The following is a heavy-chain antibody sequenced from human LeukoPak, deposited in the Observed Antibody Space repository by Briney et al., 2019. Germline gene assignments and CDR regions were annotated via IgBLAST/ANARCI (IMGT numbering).Heavy chain of an antibody. CDR1: GFTFNSYW. V-gene: IGHV3-74*01. Sequence: WGSLRRSGAASGFTFNSYWWHWVRQAPGQGWVGVSRMNDDGSIKKYAESVKGRFSLSKDNAQNTLYLQMKSLSAEEPAMYYCARALLVAPGVDYWGQGSLVSVSS. CDR2: MNDDGSIK. CDR3: ARALLVAPGVDY. J-gene: IGHJ4*02. D-gene: IGHD2-15*01.